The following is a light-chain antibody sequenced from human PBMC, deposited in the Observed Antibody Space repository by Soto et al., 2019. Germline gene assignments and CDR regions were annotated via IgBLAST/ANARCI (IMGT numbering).Light chain of an antibody. J-gene: IGKJ1*01. CDR3: QQLNSYPT. V-gene: IGKV1-9*01. Sequence: DIQLTQSPSFLSASVGDRVTITCRASQGISSYLAWYQQKPGKAPKLLIYAASTLQSGVPSRFSGSGSGTDSTLTISSLPPEDFATYYCQQLNSYPTFGQGTKVDIK. CDR2: AAS. CDR1: QGISSY.